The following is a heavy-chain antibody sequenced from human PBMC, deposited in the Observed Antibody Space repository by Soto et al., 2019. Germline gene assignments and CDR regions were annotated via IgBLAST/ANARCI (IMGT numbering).Heavy chain of an antibody. V-gene: IGHV1-18*01. CDR2: ISAYNGNT. Sequence: ASVKVSCKASGYTFTSYGISWVRQAPGQGLEWMGWISAYNGNTNYAQKLQGRVTMTTDTSTSTAYMELRSLRSDDTAVYYCARDRYDYVWGSYRYEGDAFDIWGQGTMVTVSS. J-gene: IGHJ3*02. D-gene: IGHD3-16*02. CDR1: GYTFTSYG. CDR3: ARDRYDYVWGSYRYEGDAFDI.